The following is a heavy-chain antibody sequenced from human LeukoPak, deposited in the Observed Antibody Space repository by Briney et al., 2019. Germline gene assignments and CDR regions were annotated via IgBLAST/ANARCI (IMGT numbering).Heavy chain of an antibody. D-gene: IGHD2-15*01. V-gene: IGHV3-30*03. Sequence: PGGSLRLSCAASGFTFSSYGIHWVRQAPGKGLEWVALISYDGSKKFFPDSVKGRFTISRDNSKNTVWLQMNSLRVEDTAVYYCATDILVAGDNWGQGTLVTVSS. J-gene: IGHJ4*02. CDR3: ATDILVAGDN. CDR1: GFTFSSYG. CDR2: ISYDGSKK.